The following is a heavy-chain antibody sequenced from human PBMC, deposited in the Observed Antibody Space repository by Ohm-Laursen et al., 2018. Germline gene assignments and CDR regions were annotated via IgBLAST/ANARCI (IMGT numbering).Heavy chain of an antibody. CDR1: GFTFSSYG. CDR2: IWYDGSNK. Sequence: PLRLSCAASGFTFSSYGMHWVRQAPGKGLEWVAVIWYDGSNKYYADSVKGRFTISRDNSKNTLYLQMNSLRAEDTAVYYCARDTALYHSYNWFDPWGQGTLVTVSS. CDR3: ARDTALYHSYNWFDP. D-gene: IGHD1-14*01. V-gene: IGHV3-33*01. J-gene: IGHJ5*02.